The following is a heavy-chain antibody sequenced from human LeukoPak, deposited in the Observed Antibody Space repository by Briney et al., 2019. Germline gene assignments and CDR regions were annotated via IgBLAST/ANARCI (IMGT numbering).Heavy chain of an antibody. CDR3: AGKRYYFDY. V-gene: IGHV4-34*01. CDR1: GGSFSGYY. J-gene: IGHJ4*02. CDR2: INHSGST. Sequence: SQTLSLTCAVYGGSFSGYYWSWIRQPPGKGLEWIGEINHSGSTNYNPSLKSRVTISVDTSKNQFSLKLSSVTAADTAVYYCAGKRYYFDYWGQGTLVTVSS. D-gene: IGHD5-24*01.